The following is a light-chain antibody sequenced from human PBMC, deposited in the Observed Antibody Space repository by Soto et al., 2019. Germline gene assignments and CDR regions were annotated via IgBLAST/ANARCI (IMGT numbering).Light chain of an antibody. V-gene: IGLV2-8*01. CDR1: SSDVGGYDY. CDR3: QSYDSSLSGVV. CDR2: EVT. Sequence: QSALTQPPSASGSPGQSVTISCTGTSSDVGGYDYVSWYQQHPGKAPKLMIYEVTIRPSGVSDRFSGSKSGNTASLTVSGLQAEDEADYYCQSYDSSLSGVVFGGGTKLTVL. J-gene: IGLJ2*01.